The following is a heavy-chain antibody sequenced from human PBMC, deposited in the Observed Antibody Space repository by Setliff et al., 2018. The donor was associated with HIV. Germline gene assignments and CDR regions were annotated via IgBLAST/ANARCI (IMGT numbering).Heavy chain of an antibody. J-gene: IGHJ4*02. CDR3: ARQGNIVVVTSFDY. D-gene: IGHD2-21*02. CDR1: GGSISTSNYY. V-gene: IGHV4-39*07. Sequence: SETLSLTCTVSGGSISTSNYYWGWVRQPPGKGLEWVGNVDYTGSTYYNPSPKSRVTISVDTSKNQFSLSLNSVTAADTAVYYCARQGNIVVVTSFDYWGQGTLVTVSS. CDR2: VDYTGST.